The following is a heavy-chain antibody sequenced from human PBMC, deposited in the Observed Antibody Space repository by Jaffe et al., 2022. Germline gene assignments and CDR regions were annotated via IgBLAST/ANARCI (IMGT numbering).Heavy chain of an antibody. CDR3: ARDNYSSGWYGYYFDY. D-gene: IGHD6-19*01. J-gene: IGHJ4*02. CDR2: IYTSGST. Sequence: QVQLQESGPGLVKPSQTLSLTCTVSGGSISSGSYYWSWIRQPAGKGLEWIGRIYTSGSTNYNPSLKSRVTISVDTSKNQFSLKLSSVTAADTAVYYCARDNYSSGWYGYYFDYWGQGTLVTVSS. CDR1: GGSISSGSYY. V-gene: IGHV4-61*02.